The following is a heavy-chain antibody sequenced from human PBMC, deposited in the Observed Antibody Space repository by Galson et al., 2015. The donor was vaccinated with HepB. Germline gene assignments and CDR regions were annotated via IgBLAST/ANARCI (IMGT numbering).Heavy chain of an antibody. Sequence: SLRLSCAASGFTFSSYGMHWVRQAPGKGLEWVALIWYDGSNGNYVDSVKGRFTISRDNSKNTVYLQMNDLRVEDTAVYYCARLQSKYMDVWGKGTTVTVSS. CDR1: GFTFSSYG. CDR3: ARLQSKYMDV. CDR2: IWYDGSNG. J-gene: IGHJ6*03. D-gene: IGHD4-11*01. V-gene: IGHV3-33*01.